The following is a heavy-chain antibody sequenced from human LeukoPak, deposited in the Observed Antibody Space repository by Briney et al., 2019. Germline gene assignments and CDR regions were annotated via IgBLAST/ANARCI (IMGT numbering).Heavy chain of an antibody. CDR2: IYDSGST. Sequence: SETLSLTCTVSGGSISSSSYYWGWIRQPPGKGLEWIGSIYDSGSTYYNPSLKSRVTISVDASKNQFSLKLSSVTAADTAVYYCARLSTPPASLRYFDWLPDGTVRRLPTYFDYWGQGTLVTVSS. D-gene: IGHD3-9*01. J-gene: IGHJ4*02. CDR1: GGSISSSSYY. V-gene: IGHV4-39*01. CDR3: ARLSTPPASLRYFDWLPDGTVRRLPTYFDY.